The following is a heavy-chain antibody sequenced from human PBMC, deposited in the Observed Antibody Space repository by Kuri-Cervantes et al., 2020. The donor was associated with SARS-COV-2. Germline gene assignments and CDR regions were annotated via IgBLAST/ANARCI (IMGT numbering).Heavy chain of an antibody. V-gene: IGHV1-46*01. CDR1: GYTFTSYY. CDR3: ARVGATYFYGMNV. D-gene: IGHD1-26*01. CDR2: INPSGGST. J-gene: IGHJ6*02. Sequence: ASVKVSCKASGYTFTSYYMHWVRQAPGQGLEWMGIINPSGGSTSYAQKFQGRVTMTRDTSTSTAYMELRSLRSDDTAVYYCARVGATYFYGMNVWGQGTTVTVSS.